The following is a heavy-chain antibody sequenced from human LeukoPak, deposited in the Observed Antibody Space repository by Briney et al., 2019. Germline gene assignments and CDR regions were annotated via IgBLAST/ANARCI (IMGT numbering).Heavy chain of an antibody. D-gene: IGHD2-2*01. J-gene: IGHJ4*02. CDR1: GGSISSSSYY. Sequence: SETLSLTCTVSGGSISSSSYYWGWIRQPPGKGLEWIGSIYYSGSTYYNPSLKSRVTISVDTSKNQFSLKLSSVTAADTAVYYCARDAPGYCSSTSCSIERDFDYWGQGTLVTVSS. V-gene: IGHV4-39*02. CDR2: IYYSGST. CDR3: ARDAPGYCSSTSCSIERDFDY.